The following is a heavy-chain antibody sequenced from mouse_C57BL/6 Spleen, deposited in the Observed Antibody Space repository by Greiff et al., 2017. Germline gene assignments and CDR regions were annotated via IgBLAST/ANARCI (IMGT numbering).Heavy chain of an antibody. CDR1: GYTFTEYT. CDR3: ARHEAPPYYRAIGGFAY. J-gene: IGHJ3*01. Sequence: VQLQQSGAELVKPGASVKLSCKASGYTFTEYTIHWVKQRSGQGLEWIGWFYPGSGSIKYNEKFKDKATLTADKSSSTVYMELSRLTSEDSAVYFCARHEAPPYYRAIGGFAYWGQGTLVTVSA. V-gene: IGHV1-62-2*01. CDR2: FYPGSGSI. D-gene: IGHD2-10*01.